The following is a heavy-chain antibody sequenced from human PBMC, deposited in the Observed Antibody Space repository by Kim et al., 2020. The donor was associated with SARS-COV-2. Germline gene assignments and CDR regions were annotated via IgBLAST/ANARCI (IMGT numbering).Heavy chain of an antibody. V-gene: IGHV3-66*04. CDR1: GLTFSRNY. CDR2: LTSSGGT. Sequence: GGSLRLSCDVSGLTFSRNYIAGVRQVPGKGLEWVSVLTSSGGTYYEPSVRGRFTISRLNSKNNLYLQMDRLRIEYTAVYYCATQGTADYYYYYMDVWGRRTSITGS. D-gene: IGHD2-2*01. J-gene: IGHJ6*03. CDR3: ATQGTADYYYYYMDV.